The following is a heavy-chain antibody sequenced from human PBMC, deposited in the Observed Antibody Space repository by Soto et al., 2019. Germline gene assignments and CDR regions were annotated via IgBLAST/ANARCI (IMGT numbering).Heavy chain of an antibody. Sequence: QVQLVQSGAEVKKPESSVKVSCKAPGGTFSTYAISWVRQAPGQGLGWMGGIIPMFGTANYAERFQDRVTITADESTNTVYMELSSLRSEDTAGYFCASGIQLWLRRINNGYSGWGQGTLVTVSS. D-gene: IGHD5-18*01. CDR3: ASGIQLWLRRINNGYSG. CDR2: IIPMFGTA. CDR1: GGTFSTYA. V-gene: IGHV1-69*12. J-gene: IGHJ4*02.